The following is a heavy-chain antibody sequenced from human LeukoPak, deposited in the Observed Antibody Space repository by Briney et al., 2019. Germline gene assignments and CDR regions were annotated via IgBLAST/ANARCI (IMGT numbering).Heavy chain of an antibody. Sequence: ASVKVSCKASGYTFTNCAMNWVRQAPGQGLEWMGWIHPSTGNPTYAQGFTGRFVFSLDTSVSTTYLQIRGLKAEDTAVYYCARPLYGAASVALNPNSLDYWGQGTLVTVSS. V-gene: IGHV7-4-1*02. CDR1: GYTFTNCA. J-gene: IGHJ4*02. CDR2: IHPSTGNP. CDR3: ARPLYGAASVALNPNSLDY. D-gene: IGHD4/OR15-4a*01.